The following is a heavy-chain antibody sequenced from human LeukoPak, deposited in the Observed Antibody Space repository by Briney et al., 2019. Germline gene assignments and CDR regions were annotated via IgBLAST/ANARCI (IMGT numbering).Heavy chain of an antibody. CDR1: GFTFSSYG. J-gene: IGHJ2*01. V-gene: IGHV3-33*01. D-gene: IGHD6-19*01. CDR2: IWYDGSNK. CDR3: ARDQGQWLVPRYFDL. Sequence: PGRSLRLSCAASGFTFSSYGMHWVRQAPGKGLEWVAVIWYDGSNKYYADSVKGRFTISRDNSKNTLYLQMNSLRAEDTAVYYCARDQGQWLVPRYFDLWGRGILVTVSS.